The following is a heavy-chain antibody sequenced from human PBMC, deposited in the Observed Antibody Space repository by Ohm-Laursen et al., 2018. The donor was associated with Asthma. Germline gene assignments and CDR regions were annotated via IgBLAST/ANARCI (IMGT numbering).Heavy chain of an antibody. CDR3: ARDVMEWYLPAFDF. J-gene: IGHJ4*02. D-gene: IGHD3-3*01. CDR2: ISVSSTTI. Sequence: GSLRLSCSASGFTFTTYSMNWVRQAPGKGLEWVAYISVSSTTIYYAYSMKGRFTISRDNAKNSLYLQMNSLRPDDTAVYYCARDVMEWYLPAFDFWGQGTLVTVSS. CDR1: GFTFTTYS. V-gene: IGHV3-48*01.